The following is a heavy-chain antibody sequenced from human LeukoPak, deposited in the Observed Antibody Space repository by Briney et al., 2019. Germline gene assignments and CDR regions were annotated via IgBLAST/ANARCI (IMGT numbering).Heavy chain of an antibody. CDR2: IGYGGADS. D-gene: IGHD3-22*01. J-gene: IGHJ4*02. V-gene: IGHV3-48*03. CDR1: GFTLSSYE. CDR3: ARDDYDSSGPYYFDY. Sequence: GGSLRLSCTVSGFTLSSYEMTWFRQAPGKGLEWVSSIGYGGADSHYADSVKGRFTISRDNARNSLYLQMNSLRAEDTAVYYCARDDYDSSGPYYFDYWGQGTLVTVSS.